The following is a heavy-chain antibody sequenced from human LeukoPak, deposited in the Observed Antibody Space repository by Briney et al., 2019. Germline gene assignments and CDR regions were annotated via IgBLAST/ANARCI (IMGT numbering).Heavy chain of an antibody. V-gene: IGHV1-24*01. D-gene: IGHD3-3*01. CDR3: ATERRAFWSGYSSRYPRWLDP. CDR1: GYTLTELS. J-gene: IGHJ5*02. CDR2: FDPEDGET. Sequence: ASVKVSCKVSGYTLTELSMHWVRQAPGKGLEWMGGFDPEDGETIYAQKFQGRVTMTEDTSTDTAYMELSSLRSEDTAVHYCATERRAFWSGYSSRYPRWLDPWGQGTLVTVSS.